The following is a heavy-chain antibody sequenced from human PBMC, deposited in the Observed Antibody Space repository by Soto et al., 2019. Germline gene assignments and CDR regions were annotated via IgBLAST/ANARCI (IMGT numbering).Heavy chain of an antibody. Sequence: SETLSLTXTVSGGSVSSGRYYWSWIRQPPGKGLEWIGYIYYSGSTNYNPSLKSRVTISVDTSKNQFSLKLSSVTAADTAVYYCASGYDFWSGYRSEYYFDYGGQGTLVTAPQ. CDR1: GGSVSSGRYY. J-gene: IGHJ4*02. CDR3: ASGYDFWSGYRSEYYFDY. V-gene: IGHV4-61*01. CDR2: IYYSGST. D-gene: IGHD3-3*01.